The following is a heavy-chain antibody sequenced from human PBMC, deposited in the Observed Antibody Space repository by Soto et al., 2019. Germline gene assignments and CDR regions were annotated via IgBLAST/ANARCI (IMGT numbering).Heavy chain of an antibody. CDR2: IKSKTAGGTT. J-gene: IGHJ4*02. Sequence: EVQLVESGGGLVKPGGSLRLSCAASGFSFTNACMTWVRQAPGKGLEWVGRIKSKTAGGTTDHAPPVRGRFTVSRDESKNMLYLEMNSLKTEDSAVYYCVAEFGRPGNDWCQGTLVTVSS. V-gene: IGHV3-15*01. CDR3: VAEFGRPGND. CDR1: GFSFTNAC. D-gene: IGHD3-10*01.